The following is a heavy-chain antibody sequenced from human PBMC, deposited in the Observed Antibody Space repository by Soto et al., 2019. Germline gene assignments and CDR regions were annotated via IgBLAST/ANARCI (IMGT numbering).Heavy chain of an antibody. Sequence: QPVGSLRLSCVCSDFIFGTFAMSCVRHSPGKGLEWVSGINGDGETTYYADSVKGRFTISRDNSKNTLYLQMDSLTADDTALYFCAKAWTITVVTHLGFQSWGQGTLDSVSS. CDR1: DFIFGTFA. CDR2: INGDGETT. J-gene: IGHJ5*02. V-gene: IGHV3-23*01. D-gene: IGHD2-21*02. CDR3: AKAWTITVVTHLGFQS.